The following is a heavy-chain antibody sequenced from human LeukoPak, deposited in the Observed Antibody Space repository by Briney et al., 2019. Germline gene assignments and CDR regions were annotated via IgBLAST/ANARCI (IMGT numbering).Heavy chain of an antibody. V-gene: IGHV1-2*02. CDR3: ARDPYYYDSSGYYYWFDP. CDR2: INPNSGGT. Sequence: ASVKVSCEASGYTFTGYYMHWVRQAPGQGLEWMGWINPNSGGTNYAQKFQGRVTMTRDTSISTAYMELSRLRSDDTAVYYCARDPYYYDSSGYYYWFDPWGQGTLVTVSS. CDR1: GYTFTGYY. J-gene: IGHJ5*02. D-gene: IGHD3-22*01.